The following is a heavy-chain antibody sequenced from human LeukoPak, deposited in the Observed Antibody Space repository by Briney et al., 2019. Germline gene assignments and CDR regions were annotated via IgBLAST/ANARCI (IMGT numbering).Heavy chain of an antibody. V-gene: IGHV4-39*01. CDR3: HSRFLEWLLDY. CDR2: IYDSGTT. J-gene: IGHJ4*02. CDR1: GGSINSNNYY. Sequence: SETLPLTCTVSGGSINSNNYYWGWIRQPPGKGLEWIGSIYDSGTTYYNPSLTSRVTISVDTSKNQFSLRLSSVTAADTAIHYCHSRFLEWLLDYWGQGTLVTVSS. D-gene: IGHD3-3*01.